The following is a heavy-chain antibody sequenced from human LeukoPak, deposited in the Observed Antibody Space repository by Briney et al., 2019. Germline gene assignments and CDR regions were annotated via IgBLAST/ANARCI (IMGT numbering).Heavy chain of an antibody. Sequence: ASVKVSCKASGYTFTSYGISWVRQAPGQGLEWMGWISAYNDNTNYAQKLQGRVTMTTDTSTSTAYMELGSLRSDDTAVYYCARGGLSLGYCSSTSCYGGYFDYWGQGTLVTVSS. CDR2: ISAYNDNT. D-gene: IGHD2-2*01. J-gene: IGHJ4*02. CDR3: ARGGLSLGYCSSTSCYGGYFDY. CDR1: GYTFTSYG. V-gene: IGHV1-18*01.